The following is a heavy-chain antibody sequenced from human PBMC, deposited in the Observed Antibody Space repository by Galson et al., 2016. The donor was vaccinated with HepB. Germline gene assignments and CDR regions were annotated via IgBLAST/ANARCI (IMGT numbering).Heavy chain of an antibody. D-gene: IGHD2/OR15-2a*01. Sequence: SLRLSCAGSGFIFRNYGMHWVRQAPGKGLEWVAADSMDGRRNFYADSVKGRFTISRDNSNNMLFLQMGSLRPDDTAVYYCAKRHEYCPPVGCSADYWGQGTLVSVSS. CDR1: GFIFRNYG. V-gene: IGHV3-30*18. CDR3: AKRHEYCPPVGCSADY. CDR2: DSMDGRRN. J-gene: IGHJ4*02.